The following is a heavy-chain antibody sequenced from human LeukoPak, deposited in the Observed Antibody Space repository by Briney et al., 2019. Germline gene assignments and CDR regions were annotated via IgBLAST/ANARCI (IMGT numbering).Heavy chain of an antibody. CDR2: IYYSGST. J-gene: IGHJ3*02. Sequence: SETLSLTCPVSGGSISRGGYYWGWIRQHPGKGLEWIGYIYYSGSTYYNPSLKSRVTISVDTSKNQFSLKLSSVTAADTAVYYCARGPGTWELLAFDIWGQGTMVTVSS. CDR1: GGSISRGGYY. V-gene: IGHV4-31*03. CDR3: ARGPGTWELLAFDI. D-gene: IGHD1-26*01.